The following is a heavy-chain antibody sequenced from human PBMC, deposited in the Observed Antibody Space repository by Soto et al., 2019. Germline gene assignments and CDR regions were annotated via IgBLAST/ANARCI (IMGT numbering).Heavy chain of an antibody. CDR2: IYSDGGT. CDR1: GFTVSTNY. J-gene: IGHJ4*02. Sequence: EVQLVESGGDLIQPGGSLRLSCAASGFTVSTNYMNWVRQAPGKGLECVSIIYSDGGTYYADSVKGRFTISRDDSKNTVYLQMSSLRADDTAVYYCVRPLNRNEGLDYWGQGTLVTVSS. V-gene: IGHV3-53*01. CDR3: VRPLNRNEGLDY.